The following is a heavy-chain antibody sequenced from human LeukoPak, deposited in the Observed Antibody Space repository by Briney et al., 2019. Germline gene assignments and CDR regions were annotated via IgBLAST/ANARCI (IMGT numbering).Heavy chain of an antibody. CDR3: ATTYYDILTGYGYYFDY. D-gene: IGHD3-9*01. Sequence: SVKVSCKTSRGTFSSYAISWVRQAPGQGLEWMGGIIPIFGTANYAQKFQGRVTITADEFTSTAYMELSSLRSEDTAVYYCATTYYDILTGYGYYFDYWGQGTLVTVSS. V-gene: IGHV1-69*13. CDR2: IIPIFGTA. CDR1: RGTFSSYA. J-gene: IGHJ4*02.